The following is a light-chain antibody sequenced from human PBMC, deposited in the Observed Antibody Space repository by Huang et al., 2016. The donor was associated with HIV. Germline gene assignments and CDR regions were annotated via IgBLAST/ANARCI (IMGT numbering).Light chain of an antibody. Sequence: DIVMTQSPLSLPVTPGEPASISCRSSQPLLHSNGYNYLDWYLQKPGQSPQLLIYLGSNRASGGPDRFSGSGSVTDFTLKISRVEAEDVGIYYCMQALQTPRTFGQGTRLEIK. CDR1: QPLLHSNGYNY. V-gene: IGKV2-28*01. CDR3: MQALQTPRT. J-gene: IGKJ5*01. CDR2: LGS.